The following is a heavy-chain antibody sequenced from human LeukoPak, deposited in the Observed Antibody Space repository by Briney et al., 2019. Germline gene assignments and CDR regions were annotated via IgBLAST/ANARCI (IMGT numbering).Heavy chain of an antibody. Sequence: PGGSLRLSCAASGLTFSGYWMHWVRQAPGKGLVWVSRINGDGSSTSYADSVKGRFTISRDNAKNTLYLQVNSLGAEDTAVYYCARARNCSSGTCYKDYWGQGTLVTVSS. CDR1: GLTFSGYW. J-gene: IGHJ4*02. CDR2: INGDGSST. CDR3: ARARNCSSGTCYKDY. D-gene: IGHD2-15*01. V-gene: IGHV3-74*01.